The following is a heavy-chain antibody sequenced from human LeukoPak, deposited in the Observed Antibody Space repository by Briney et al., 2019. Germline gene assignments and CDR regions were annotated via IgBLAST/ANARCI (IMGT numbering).Heavy chain of an antibody. CDR2: IYYSGST. J-gene: IGHJ5*02. D-gene: IGHD5-18*01. CDR1: GGSISSSSYY. Sequence: PSETLSLTCTVSGGSISSSSYYWGWIRQPPGKGLEWIGSIYYSGSTYYNPSLKSRVTISVDTSKNQFSLKLSSVTAADTAVYYCARPGYSYGYGKFDPWCQGTLVTVSS. CDR3: ARPGYSYGYGKFDP. V-gene: IGHV4-39*01.